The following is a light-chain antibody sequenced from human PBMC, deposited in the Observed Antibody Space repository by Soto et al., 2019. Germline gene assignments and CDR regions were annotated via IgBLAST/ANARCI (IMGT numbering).Light chain of an antibody. Sequence: DIQMTQSPSSLSASVGDRVTITCRASQSISSYLNWYQQKPGKAPKLLIYAASSLQSGVPSRFSGSRSGTDFTLTISSLQPEDFATYYCQQSYSTPLTFGPGTKVDI. CDR2: AAS. V-gene: IGKV1-39*01. J-gene: IGKJ3*01. CDR1: QSISSY. CDR3: QQSYSTPLT.